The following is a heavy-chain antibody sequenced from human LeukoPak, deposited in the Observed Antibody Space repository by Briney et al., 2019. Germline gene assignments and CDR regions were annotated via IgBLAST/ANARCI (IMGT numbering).Heavy chain of an antibody. CDR2: IYTSGST. D-gene: IGHD6-19*01. J-gene: IGHJ5*02. CDR1: GGSISSGSYY. CDR3: ARVSVAGWRFDP. Sequence: SQTLSLTCTVSGGSISSGSYYWSWIRQPAGKGLEWIGRIYTSGSTNYNPSLKSRVTISVDTSKNQFSLKLSSVTAADTAVYYCARVSVAGWRFDPWGQGTLVTVSS. V-gene: IGHV4-61*02.